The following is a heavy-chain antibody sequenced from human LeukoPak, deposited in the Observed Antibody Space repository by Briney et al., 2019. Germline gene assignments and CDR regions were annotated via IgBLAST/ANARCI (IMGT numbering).Heavy chain of an antibody. CDR1: GFIFNDYA. CDR2: ITGNIDKT. D-gene: IGHD5-24*01. CDR3: AKDRWDREYYYYMDV. J-gene: IGHJ6*03. Sequence: GGSLRLSCATSGFIFNDYAMAWVRQAPGKGLEWVSAITGNIDKTTYADSVKGRFTISRDSSKNTLYLQMNSLRAEDTAVYYCAKDRWDREYYYYMDVWGKGATVTVSS. V-gene: IGHV3-23*01.